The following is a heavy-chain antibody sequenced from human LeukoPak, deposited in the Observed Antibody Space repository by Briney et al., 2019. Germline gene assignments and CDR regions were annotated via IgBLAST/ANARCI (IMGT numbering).Heavy chain of an antibody. CDR1: GGSISSGDYY. CDR3: ASNRPTLRVNDY. V-gene: IGHV4-30-4*01. Sequence: SETLSLTCTVSGGSISSGDYYWSWIRQPPGKGLEWIGYIYYSGSTYYNPSLKSRVTISVDTSKNQFSLKLSSVTAADTAVYYCASNRPTLRVNDYWGQGALVTVSS. J-gene: IGHJ4*02. D-gene: IGHD5/OR15-5a*01. CDR2: IYYSGST.